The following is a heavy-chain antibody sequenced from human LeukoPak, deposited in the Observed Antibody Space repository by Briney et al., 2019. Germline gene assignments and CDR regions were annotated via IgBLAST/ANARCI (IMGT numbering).Heavy chain of an antibody. CDR1: GFTFSSYA. CDR3: AKDLYYYDSSGYYYGIQIDY. CDR2: ISNSGGST. D-gene: IGHD3-22*01. V-gene: IGHV3-23*01. J-gene: IGHJ4*02. Sequence: GGSLRLSCAASGFTFSSYAMSWVRQAPGKGLEWVSAISNSGGSTYNADSVKGRFTISRDNSKDTLYLQMNSLRAEDTAAYYCAKDLYYYDSSGYYYGIQIDYWGQGTLVTVSS.